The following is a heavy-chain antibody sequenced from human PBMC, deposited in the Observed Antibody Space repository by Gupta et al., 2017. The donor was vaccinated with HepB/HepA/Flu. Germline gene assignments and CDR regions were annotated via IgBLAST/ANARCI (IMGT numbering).Heavy chain of an antibody. D-gene: IGHD2-15*01. CDR1: GGTFSNYA. V-gene: IGHV1-69*04. Sequence: QVQLVQSGAEVKKPGSSVKVSCKASGGTFSNYANSWVRQAPGQGLEWMGRIIPILGITNYAQKFQGRVTITADKSTSTAYMELSSLRSEDTAMYYCARGSKGGPFDYWGQGTLVTVST. J-gene: IGHJ4*02. CDR3: ARGSKGGPFDY. CDR2: IIPILGIT.